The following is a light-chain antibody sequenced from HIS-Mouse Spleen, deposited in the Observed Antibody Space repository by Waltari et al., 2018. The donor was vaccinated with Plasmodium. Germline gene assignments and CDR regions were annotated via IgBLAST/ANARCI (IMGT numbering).Light chain of an antibody. V-gene: IGLV3-25*03. J-gene: IGLJ1*01. CDR2: KDS. CDR1: ACPKQY. CDR3: QSADSSGTYV. Sequence: SYELTQPPSVSVSPGQTARITCSGDACPKQYAYWYQQKPAQAPVLVIYKDSERPSGIPERFSGSSSGTTVTLTISGVQAEDEADYYCQSADSSGTYVFGTGTKVTVL.